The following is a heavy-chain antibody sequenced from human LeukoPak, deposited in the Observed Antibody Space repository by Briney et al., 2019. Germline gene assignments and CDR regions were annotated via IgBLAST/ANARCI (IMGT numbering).Heavy chain of an antibody. D-gene: IGHD6-13*01. J-gene: IGHJ5*02. CDR2: ISGSGGST. Sequence: GGSLRLSCAASGFTFSSYAMSWVRQAPGKGLEWVSAISGSGGSTYYADSVKGRLTVSRDNSKNTLYLQMNSLRAEDTAVYYCAKDPNELAAAPNWFDPWGQGTLVTVSS. CDR1: GFTFSSYA. CDR3: AKDPNELAAAPNWFDP. V-gene: IGHV3-23*01.